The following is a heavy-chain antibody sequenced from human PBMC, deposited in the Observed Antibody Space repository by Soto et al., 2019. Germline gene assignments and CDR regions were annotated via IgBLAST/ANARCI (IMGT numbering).Heavy chain of an antibody. D-gene: IGHD2-2*02. Sequence: EVQLVESGGGLVQPGGSLRLSCAASGFTLSSYSMNWVRQAPGKGLEWVSYISSSSSTIYYADSVKGRFTISRDNAKNSLWLQMNSLRDEDTAVYYCARGGGYKIDYWGQGTLVTVSS. J-gene: IGHJ4*02. CDR1: GFTLSSYS. CDR3: ARGGGYKIDY. V-gene: IGHV3-48*02. CDR2: ISSSSSTI.